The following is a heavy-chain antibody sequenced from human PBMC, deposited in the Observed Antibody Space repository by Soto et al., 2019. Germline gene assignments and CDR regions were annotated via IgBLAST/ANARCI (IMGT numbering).Heavy chain of an antibody. Sequence: QVQLQESGPGLVKPSETLSLTCTVTGDSISNYYCTWIRQSPGKGLEWIGYIYYSGSTNYNPSLKSRXXIXIXRSKNQLSLKLNSVTAADTAVYYCAKAKSAYGSLDHWGQGTLVTVSS. CDR2: IYYSGST. V-gene: IGHV4-59*01. CDR1: GDSISNYY. D-gene: IGHD5-12*01. J-gene: IGHJ4*02. CDR3: AKAKSAYGSLDH.